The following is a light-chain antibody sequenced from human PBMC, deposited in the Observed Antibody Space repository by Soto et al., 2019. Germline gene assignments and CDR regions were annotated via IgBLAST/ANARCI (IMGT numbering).Light chain of an antibody. V-gene: IGLV2-8*01. CDR3: TSYAGSNNLV. Sequence: QSVLSQPPSASGSPGQSATISCTGTSSDVGGYNYVSWYQQHPGKPPKLMIYEVSKRPSGVPDRFSGSKSGNTASLTVSGIQADDEADYYCTSYAGSNNLVFGTGTKVTVL. J-gene: IGLJ1*01. CDR2: EVS. CDR1: SSDVGGYNY.